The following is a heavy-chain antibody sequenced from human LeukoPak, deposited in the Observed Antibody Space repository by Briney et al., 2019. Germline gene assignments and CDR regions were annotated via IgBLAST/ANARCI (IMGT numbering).Heavy chain of an antibody. V-gene: IGHV4-39*01. CDR2: IYYSGTT. D-gene: IGHD5-18*01. CDR3: ARHSQYSYGLLYFFDF. J-gene: IGHJ4*02. Sequence: SETLSLTCTVSGGSVSSGSYYWSWIRQPPGKGLEWIGYIYYSGTTYYNPSLKSRVTISVDTSKNQFSLKLRSVTAADTAVYYCARHSQYSYGLLYFFDFWGQGTLVTVSS. CDR1: GGSVSSGSYY.